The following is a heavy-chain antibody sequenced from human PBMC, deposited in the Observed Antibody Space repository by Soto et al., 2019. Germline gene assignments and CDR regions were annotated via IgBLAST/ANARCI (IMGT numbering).Heavy chain of an antibody. D-gene: IGHD2-21*01. Sequence: PGGSLRLSCAASGFTFSSYGMHWVRQAPGKGLEWVAVIWYDGSNKYYADSVKGRFTISRDNSKNTLYLQMNSLRAEDTAVYYCAREVVNLGAFDIWGQGTMVTVSS. J-gene: IGHJ3*02. CDR3: AREVVNLGAFDI. V-gene: IGHV3-33*01. CDR1: GFTFSSYG. CDR2: IWYDGSNK.